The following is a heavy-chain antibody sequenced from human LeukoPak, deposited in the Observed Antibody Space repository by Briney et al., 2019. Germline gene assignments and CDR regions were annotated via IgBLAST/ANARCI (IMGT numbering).Heavy chain of an antibody. D-gene: IGHD2-15*01. Sequence: ASVKVSCKASGYTFTSYYMHWVRQAPGQGLEWMGIISPSGGSTNYAQKFQGRVTITADESTSTAYMELSSLRSEDTAVYYCALEGCSGGSCYSSWFDPWGQGTLVTVSS. V-gene: IGHV1-46*01. CDR2: ISPSGGST. CDR1: GYTFTSYY. J-gene: IGHJ5*02. CDR3: ALEGCSGGSCYSSWFDP.